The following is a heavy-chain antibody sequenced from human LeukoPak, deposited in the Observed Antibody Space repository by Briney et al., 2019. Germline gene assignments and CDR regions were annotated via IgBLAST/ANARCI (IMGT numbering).Heavy chain of an antibody. V-gene: IGHV1-8*01. D-gene: IGHD1-26*01. CDR1: GYTFSTND. CDR2: MNPHSGNT. Sequence: ASVKVSCKASGYTFSTNDINWVRQATGQGLEWMGWMNPHSGNTGYAQKFQGRVTITRNSSISTAYMELSSLRSEDTAVYYCAREGNRSSDSSASYPLDYWGQGTLVTVSS. CDR3: AREGNRSSDSSASYPLDY. J-gene: IGHJ4*02.